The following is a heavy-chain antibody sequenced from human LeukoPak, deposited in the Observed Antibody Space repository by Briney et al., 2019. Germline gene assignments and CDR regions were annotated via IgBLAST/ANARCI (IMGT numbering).Heavy chain of an antibody. Sequence: GGSLRLSCAASGFTFSNYWMTWVRQAPGKGLEWVANIKEDGSEKHYVDSVKGRFTISRDNAKNSLSLQMNSLRAEDTAVYYCARAISIAAAGDYWGQGTLVTVSS. CDR2: IKEDGSEK. CDR3: ARAISIAAAGDY. D-gene: IGHD6-13*01. J-gene: IGHJ4*02. CDR1: GFTFSNYW. V-gene: IGHV3-7*01.